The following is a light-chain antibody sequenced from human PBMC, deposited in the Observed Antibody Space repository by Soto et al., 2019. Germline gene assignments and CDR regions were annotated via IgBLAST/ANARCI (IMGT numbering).Light chain of an antibody. CDR3: AAWDDSLNGPV. V-gene: IGLV1-36*01. J-gene: IGLJ3*02. Sequence: QAVVTQPPSVSAAPGQRVTISCSGSNSNIGNNAVNWYQQLPGKAPKLLIHYDDRVPSGVSDRFSGSKSGTSASLAISALQSEDEADYYCAAWDDSLNGPVFGGGTQLTVL. CDR1: NSNIGNNA. CDR2: YDD.